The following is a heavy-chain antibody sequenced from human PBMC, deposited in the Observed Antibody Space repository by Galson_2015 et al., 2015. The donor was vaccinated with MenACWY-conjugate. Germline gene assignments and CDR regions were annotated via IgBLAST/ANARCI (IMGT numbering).Heavy chain of an antibody. V-gene: IGHV3-72*01. CDR3: ARGVRRDNSGYTYAFAY. D-gene: IGHD5-18*01. CDR2: IGNKLYSYTT. J-gene: IGHJ4*02. Sequence: SLRLSCAASGFTFSDYYMDWVRQAPGKGLEWVGRIGNKLYSYTTEYAASLKGRLTISRDDSKNSSHLQLNALKTEDTAVYFCARGVRRDNSGYTYAFAYWGQGTLVTVSS. CDR1: GFTFSDYY.